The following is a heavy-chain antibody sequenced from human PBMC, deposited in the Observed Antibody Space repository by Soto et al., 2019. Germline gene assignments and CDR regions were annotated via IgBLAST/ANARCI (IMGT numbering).Heavy chain of an antibody. CDR1: GFTFDDYA. CDR3: AKAPKTLSYYDATFDY. V-gene: IGHV3-9*01. D-gene: IGHD3-22*01. J-gene: IGHJ4*01. CDR2: ISWNSGSI. Sequence: GGSLRLSCAASGFTFDDYAMHWVRQAPGKGLEWVSGISWNSGSIGYADSVKGRFTISRDNAKNSLYLQMNSLRAEDTALYYCAKAPKTLSYYDATFDYWGHGTLVPVSS.